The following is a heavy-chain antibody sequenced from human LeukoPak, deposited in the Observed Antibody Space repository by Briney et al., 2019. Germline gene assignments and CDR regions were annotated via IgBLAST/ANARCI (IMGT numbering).Heavy chain of an antibody. J-gene: IGHJ4*02. V-gene: IGHV4-30-2*01. CDR3: ARGGGDHTVYFDY. CDR2: IYDSGHT. D-gene: IGHD2-21*02. Sequence: SETLSLTCAVSGASITNNHYAWTWIPQPPGKGLEWIVFIYDSGHTYYNPSLESRVAISLDRSKNQFSLKVESATAADTAVYYCARGGGDHTVYFDYWGQGILLTVSS. CDR1: GASITNNHYA.